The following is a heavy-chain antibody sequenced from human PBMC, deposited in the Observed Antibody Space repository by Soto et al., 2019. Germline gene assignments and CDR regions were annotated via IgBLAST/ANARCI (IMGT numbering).Heavy chain of an antibody. D-gene: IGHD4-4*01. CDR2: ISSSSSYI. CDR1: GCTFSSYS. J-gene: IGHJ6*02. CDR3: ARDLTTDNYDRYGMDV. Sequence: EVQLVESGGGLVKPGGSLRLSCAASGCTFSSYSMNWVRQAPGKGLEWVSSISSSSSYIYYADSVKGRFTISRDNAKNSLYLQMNSLRAEDTAVYYCARDLTTDNYDRYGMDVWGQGTTVTVSS. V-gene: IGHV3-21*01.